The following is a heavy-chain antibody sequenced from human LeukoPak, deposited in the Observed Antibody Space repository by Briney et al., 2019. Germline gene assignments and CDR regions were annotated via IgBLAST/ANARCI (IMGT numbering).Heavy chain of an antibody. J-gene: IGHJ4*02. D-gene: IGHD2-15*01. CDR3: ARVNLGRYCSGGSCSYYFDY. CDR1: GGTFSSYA. V-gene: IGHV1-69*06. Sequence: SVKVSCKASGGTFSSYAISWVRQAPGQGLEWMGGIIPIFGTANYAQKFQGRVTITADKSTSTAYMELSSLRSEDTAVYYCARVNLGRYCSGGSCSYYFDYWGQGTLVTVSS. CDR2: IIPIFGTA.